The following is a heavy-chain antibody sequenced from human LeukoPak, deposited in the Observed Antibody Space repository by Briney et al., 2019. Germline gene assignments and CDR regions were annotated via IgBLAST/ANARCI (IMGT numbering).Heavy chain of an antibody. Sequence: ASETLSLTCTVSGGSISSGSYYWSWIRQPAGKGLEWIGRIYTSGSTNYNPSLKSRVTISVDTSKNQFSLKLSSVTAADTAVYYCARDDFWSGYYALAYWGQGTLVTVSS. CDR2: IYTSGST. CDR3: ARDDFWSGYYALAY. D-gene: IGHD3-3*01. V-gene: IGHV4-61*02. J-gene: IGHJ4*02. CDR1: GGSISSGSYY.